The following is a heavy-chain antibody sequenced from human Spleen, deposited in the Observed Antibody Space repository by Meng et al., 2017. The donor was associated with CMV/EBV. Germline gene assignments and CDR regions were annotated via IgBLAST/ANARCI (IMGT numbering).Heavy chain of an antibody. Sequence: GESLKISCAASGFTFSSYSMNWVRQAPGKGLEWVSSISSSSNYIYYADSVKGRFTISRDNAKNSLYLQMNSLRAEDTALYYCARGGSWSYVDYWGQGTLVTVSS. D-gene: IGHD1-26*01. CDR2: ISSSSNYI. CDR3: ARGGSWSYVDY. V-gene: IGHV3-21*04. J-gene: IGHJ4*02. CDR1: GFTFSSYS.